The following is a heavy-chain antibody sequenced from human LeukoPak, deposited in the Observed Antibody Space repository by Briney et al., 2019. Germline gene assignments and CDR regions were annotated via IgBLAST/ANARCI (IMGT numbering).Heavy chain of an antibody. Sequence: GGSLRLSCAASGFTFSTYWMHWVRQVPGKGLEWVSAISGSGGSTYYADSVKGRFTISRDNSKNTLYLQMNSLRAEDTAVYYCAKDRLAYSYAQPFDYWGQGTLVTVSS. J-gene: IGHJ4*02. CDR3: AKDRLAYSYAQPFDY. D-gene: IGHD5-18*01. V-gene: IGHV3-23*01. CDR2: ISGSGGST. CDR1: GFTFSTYW.